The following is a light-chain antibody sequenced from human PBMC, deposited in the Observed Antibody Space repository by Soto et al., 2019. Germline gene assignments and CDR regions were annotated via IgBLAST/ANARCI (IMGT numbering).Light chain of an antibody. CDR2: VAS. CDR1: QSVSTN. J-gene: IGKJ1*01. CDR3: QQYNNWPWT. Sequence: EIMMTQSPATLSVSPGARATLSCRASQSVSTNLAWYQQKPGQAPRLLIYVASTRATGIPARFSGSGSGTDFTLTISSLQSEDFAFYYCQQYNNWPWTFGQGTKVDIK. V-gene: IGKV3-15*01.